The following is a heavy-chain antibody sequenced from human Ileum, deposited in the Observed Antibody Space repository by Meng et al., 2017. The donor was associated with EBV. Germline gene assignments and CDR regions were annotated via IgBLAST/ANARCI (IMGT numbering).Heavy chain of an antibody. Sequence: LQESGPGLVKPSETLSLTCAVSGGSISRSDWWSWVRQPPGKGLEWIGETSHSGSTNYSPSLKSRVTISLDKSKNQLSLKLNSVTAADTAVYYCASSDYYRSDYWGQGTLVTASS. D-gene: IGHD3-22*01. CDR1: GGSISRSDW. V-gene: IGHV4-4*02. CDR3: ASSDYYRSDY. CDR2: TSHSGST. J-gene: IGHJ4*02.